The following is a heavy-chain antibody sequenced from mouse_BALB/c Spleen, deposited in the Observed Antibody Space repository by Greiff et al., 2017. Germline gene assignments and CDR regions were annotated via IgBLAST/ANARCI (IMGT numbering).Heavy chain of an antibody. CDR1: GFTFNTYA. CDR3: VRENYGKAMDY. D-gene: IGHD1-1*01. Sequence: EVQLVESGGGLVQPKGSLKLSCAASGFTFNTYAMHWVCQAPGKGLEWVARIRSKSNNYATYYADSVKDRFTISRDDSQSMLYLQMNNLKTEDTAMYYCVRENYGKAMDYWGQGTSVTVSS. J-gene: IGHJ4*01. CDR2: IRSKSNNYAT. V-gene: IGHV10-3*03.